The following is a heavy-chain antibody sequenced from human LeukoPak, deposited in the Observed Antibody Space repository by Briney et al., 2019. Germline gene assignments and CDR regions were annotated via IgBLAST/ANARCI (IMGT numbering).Heavy chain of an antibody. V-gene: IGHV3-7*01. Sequence: GGSLRLSCVASEFTFSTYWMSWVRQAPGKGLEWVANINQDGSDKYYVDSVKGRLTISRDNAKKSLYLQMNSLGVEDTAVYYCASDPFTISVYDAFNIWGQGTVVTVSS. CDR1: EFTFSTYW. D-gene: IGHD3-3*02. CDR2: INQDGSDK. CDR3: ASDPFTISVYDAFNI. J-gene: IGHJ3*02.